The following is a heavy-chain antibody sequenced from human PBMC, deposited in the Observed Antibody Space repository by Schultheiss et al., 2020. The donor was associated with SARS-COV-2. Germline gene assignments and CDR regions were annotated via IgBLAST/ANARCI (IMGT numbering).Heavy chain of an antibody. CDR1: GFTFSDYY. Sequence: GGSLRLSCAASGFTFSDYYMSWIRQAPGKGLEWVSYISSSGSTIYYADSVKGRFTISRDNAKNSLYLQMISLRAEDTAVYYCARDRPGSGALYYYMDVWGKGTTVTVSS. CDR2: ISSSGSTI. D-gene: IGHD3-10*01. V-gene: IGHV3-11*01. CDR3: ARDRPGSGALYYYMDV. J-gene: IGHJ6*03.